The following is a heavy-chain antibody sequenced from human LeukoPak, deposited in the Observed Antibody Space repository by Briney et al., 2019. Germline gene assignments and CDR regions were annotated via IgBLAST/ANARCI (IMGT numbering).Heavy chain of an antibody. CDR1: GFTFSSYG. V-gene: IGHV3-30*03. D-gene: IGHD6-13*01. CDR3: ARTNSRSWFRSDY. Sequence: GGSLRLSCAASGFTFSSYGMHWVRQAPGKGLEWVAVISYDGSNKYYADSVKGRFTISRDNSKNTLYLQMNSLRAEDTAVYYCARTNSRSWFRSDYWGQGTLVTVSS. J-gene: IGHJ4*02. CDR2: ISYDGSNK.